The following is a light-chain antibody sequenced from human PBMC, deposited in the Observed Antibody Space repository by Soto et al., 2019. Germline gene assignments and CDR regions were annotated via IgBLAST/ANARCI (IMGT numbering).Light chain of an antibody. CDR2: WAS. CDR3: QQYYSPPHT. Sequence: DIVMTQSPDSLPVSLGERATITCKSSQNILYSSNNKNYLAWYQQRPGQSPHLLIYWASTRESGVPDRFSGSGSGTDFTLTISSLQAEDVAVYYCQQYYSPPHTFGRGTRVEIK. V-gene: IGKV4-1*01. CDR1: QNILYSSNNKNY. J-gene: IGKJ4*01.